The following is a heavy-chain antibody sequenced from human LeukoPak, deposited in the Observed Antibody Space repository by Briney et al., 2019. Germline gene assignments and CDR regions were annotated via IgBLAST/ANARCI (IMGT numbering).Heavy chain of an antibody. V-gene: IGHV3-7*01. CDR2: VNEDGSAK. CDR1: GLTFSNYW. D-gene: IGHD1-1*01. CDR3: ARDYWRSIDH. J-gene: IGHJ4*02. Sequence: GGSLRLSCAVSGLTFSNYWMIWVRQAPGKGLESVAIVNEDGSAKYYLDSVKGRFTISRDNARNSLYLEMNSLRAEDTAVYYCARDYWRSIDHWGQGTLVTVSS.